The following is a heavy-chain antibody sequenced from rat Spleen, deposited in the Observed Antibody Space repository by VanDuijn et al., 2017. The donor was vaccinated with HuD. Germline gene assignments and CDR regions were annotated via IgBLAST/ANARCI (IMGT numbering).Heavy chain of an antibody. CDR1: GFPFSDHY. CDR2: ISYDGDNT. V-gene: IGHV5-20*01. D-gene: IGHD1-12*02. CDR3: TTDAFTLMVVTFDY. Sequence: EVHLVESGGGLVQPGRSLKLSCAASGFPFSDHYMAWVRQAPTKGLEWVASISYDGDNTYYRDSVKGRFTISRDNAKSSLYLQMYSLRSGDTATYDCTTDAFTLMVVTFDYWGQGVMVTVSS. J-gene: IGHJ2*01.